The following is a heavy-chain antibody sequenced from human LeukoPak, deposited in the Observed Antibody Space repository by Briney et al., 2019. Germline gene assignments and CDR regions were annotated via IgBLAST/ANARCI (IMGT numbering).Heavy chain of an antibody. V-gene: IGHV4-59*08. CDR1: GGSISSYY. CDR2: IYYSGST. J-gene: IGHJ3*02. Sequence: KPSETLSLTCTVSGGSISSYYWSWIRQPPGEGLEWIGYIYYSGSTNYNPSLKSRVTISVDTSKNQFSLKLSSVTAADTAVYYCARHFFYDSSGFDAFDIWGQGTMVTVSS. D-gene: IGHD3-22*01. CDR3: ARHFFYDSSGFDAFDI.